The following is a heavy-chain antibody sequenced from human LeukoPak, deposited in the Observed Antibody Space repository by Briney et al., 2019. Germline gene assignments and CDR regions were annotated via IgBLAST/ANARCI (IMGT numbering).Heavy chain of an antibody. CDR1: GFTFSSYA. V-gene: IGHV3-23*01. CDR2: ISGSGGST. CDR3: AKDRDRASMDV. Sequence: GGSLRLSCAASGFTFSSYAMSWVRQAPGKGLEWVSHISGSGGSTYYADSVKGRFTISRDNSKNTLHLQMNSLRAEETAVYYCAKDRDRASMDVWGKGTTVTVSS. J-gene: IGHJ6*03. D-gene: IGHD3-10*01.